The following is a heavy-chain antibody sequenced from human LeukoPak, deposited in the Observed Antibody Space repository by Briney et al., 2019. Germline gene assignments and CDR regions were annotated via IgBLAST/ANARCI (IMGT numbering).Heavy chain of an antibody. CDR1: GYTFTNYG. Sequence: ASVRVSCKASGYTFTNYGISWVRQAPGQGLEWMAWISANNGETRYEQNLQGRVTMTTDASTSTACMELRSLRSDDTAVYYCARVPPSAHQLLSSDYWGQGTLVTVSS. D-gene: IGHD2-2*01. V-gene: IGHV1-18*01. CDR3: ARVPPSAHQLLSSDY. CDR2: ISANNGET. J-gene: IGHJ4*02.